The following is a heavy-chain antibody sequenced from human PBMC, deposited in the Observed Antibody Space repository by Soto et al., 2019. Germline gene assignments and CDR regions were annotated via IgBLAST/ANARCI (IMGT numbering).Heavy chain of an antibody. CDR3: AESGERSGWHPDY. V-gene: IGHV4-34*01. D-gene: IGHD6-19*01. Sequence: QVQLQQWGAGLLKPSETLSLTCAVYDGSFSGYYWSWIRQPPGKGLEWIGEINHSGSTNYNPSLKSRVTISVDTSKNHFSLKLSSVTAADTTVYYCAESGERSGWHPDYWGQGTLVTVST. CDR2: INHSGST. J-gene: IGHJ4*02. CDR1: DGSFSGYY.